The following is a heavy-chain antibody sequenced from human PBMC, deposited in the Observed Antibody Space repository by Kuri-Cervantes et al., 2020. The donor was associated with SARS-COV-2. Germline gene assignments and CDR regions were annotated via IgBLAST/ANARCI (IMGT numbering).Heavy chain of an antibody. CDR2: ISYDGSNK. CDR1: GFTFSSYA. Sequence: GESLKISCAASGFTFSSYAMHWVRQAPGKGLEWVAVISYDGSNKYYADSVKGRFTISRDNSKNTLYLQMNSLRAEDTAVYYCAKGTVARYSSWGSDAFDIWGQGTMVTVSS. J-gene: IGHJ3*02. V-gene: IGHV3-30*04. D-gene: IGHD6-19*01. CDR3: AKGTVARYSSWGSDAFDI.